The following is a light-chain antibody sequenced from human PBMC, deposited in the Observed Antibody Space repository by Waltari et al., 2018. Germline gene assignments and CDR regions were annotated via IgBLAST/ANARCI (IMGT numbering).Light chain of an antibody. CDR2: QNT. V-gene: IGLV3-1*01. CDR1: NLEANY. J-gene: IGLJ2*01. CDR3: QAWDSTYARV. Sequence: SYELTQPTSVSVPPGQPASITCSGDNLEANYACWYQQKPGQSPVLVIHQNTKRPSGIPERFSGSNSGNTATLTISGTQTIDEADYHCQAWDSTYARVFGGGTKLTVL.